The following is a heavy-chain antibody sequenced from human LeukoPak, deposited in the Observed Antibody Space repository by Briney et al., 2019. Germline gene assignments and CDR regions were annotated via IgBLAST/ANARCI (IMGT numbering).Heavy chain of an antibody. Sequence: VSGPTLANATQTLTLTCTFSGFSLSTSGVGVGWIRQPPGKALEWLALIYWNDDKRYSPSLKSRLTITKDTSKNQVVLTMTNMYPVDTAPYYCVHRLFSSGWYWSDYCYYGMDVWGQGTTVTVSS. J-gene: IGHJ6*02. CDR3: VHRLFSSGWYWSDYCYYGMDV. D-gene: IGHD6-19*01. CDR2: IYWNDDK. CDR1: GFSLSTSGVG. V-gene: IGHV2-5*01.